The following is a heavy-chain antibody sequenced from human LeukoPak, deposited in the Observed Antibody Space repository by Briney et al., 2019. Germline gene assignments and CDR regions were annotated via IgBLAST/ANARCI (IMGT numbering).Heavy chain of an antibody. V-gene: IGHV4-4*07. CDR2: IYTSGST. CDR1: GGSISSYY. CDR3: ARDRFGSGYSYALYYMDV. D-gene: IGHD5-18*01. Sequence: SETLSLTCTVSGGSISSYYWSWIRQPAGKGLEWIGRIYTSGSTNYNPSLKSRVTMSVDTSKNQFSLKLSSVTAADTAVYYCARDRFGSGYSYALYYMDVWGKGTTVTVSS. J-gene: IGHJ6*03.